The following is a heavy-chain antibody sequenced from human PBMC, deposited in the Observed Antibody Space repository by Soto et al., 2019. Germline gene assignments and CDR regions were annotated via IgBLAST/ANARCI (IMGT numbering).Heavy chain of an antibody. D-gene: IGHD2-2*01. CDR3: ARDDHLVIVPSSLGAMDV. Sequence: KASETLSLTCTVYGVSITSNKWWSWVRQSPGKGLEWIGEIYHSGNTNYNPSLKSRVTISVDKSKNQFSLKLSSVTAADTAVYYCARDDHLVIVPSSLGAMDVWGQGTTVTVSS. CDR1: GVSITSNKW. V-gene: IGHV4-4*02. J-gene: IGHJ6*02. CDR2: IYHSGNT.